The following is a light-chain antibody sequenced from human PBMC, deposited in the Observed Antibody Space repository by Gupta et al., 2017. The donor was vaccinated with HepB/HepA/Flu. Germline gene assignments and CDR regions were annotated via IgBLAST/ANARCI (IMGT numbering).Light chain of an antibody. CDR2: AAS. CDR3: QQSDSLPVT. CDR1: QSISNY. V-gene: IGKV1-39*01. Sequence: DIRMTQSPSSLSSSVGDRVTITCRASQSISNYLNWYQQKPGKAPKLLIYAASSLQSGVPSRFSGSGSGTDFTLTISRLQREDFATYYCQQSDSLPVTFGGGTKVEIK. J-gene: IGKJ4*01.